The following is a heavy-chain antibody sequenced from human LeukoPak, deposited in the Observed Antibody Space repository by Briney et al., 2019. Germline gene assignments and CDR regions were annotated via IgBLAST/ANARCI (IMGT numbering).Heavy chain of an antibody. D-gene: IGHD3-22*01. J-gene: IGHJ4*02. Sequence: PSETLSLTCTVSGGSISSGGYYWSWIRQHPGKGLEWIGYIYYSGSTYYNSPLKGRVTISVDTSKNQFSLKLSSVTAADTAVYYCARYTDSSGYSDFWGQGTLVTVSS. CDR1: GGSISSGGYY. CDR3: ARYTDSSGYSDF. V-gene: IGHV4-31*03. CDR2: IYYSGST.